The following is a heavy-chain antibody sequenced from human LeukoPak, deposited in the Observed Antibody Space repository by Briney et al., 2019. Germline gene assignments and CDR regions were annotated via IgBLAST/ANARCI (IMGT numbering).Heavy chain of an antibody. CDR1: GASMSTHY. D-gene: IGHD5-18*01. J-gene: IGHJ4*02. CDR3: ATIRRGSIYEYFDF. CDR2: LLDSWRT. Sequence: SGTLSLTCTVSGASMSTHYWSWLRQPPGKGLEWIGYLLDSWRTKDNPSLQSRVTLSADTSKNQFSLRLTSVTAADTAVYYCATIRRGSIYEYFDFWGQGILVTVSS. V-gene: IGHV4-59*11.